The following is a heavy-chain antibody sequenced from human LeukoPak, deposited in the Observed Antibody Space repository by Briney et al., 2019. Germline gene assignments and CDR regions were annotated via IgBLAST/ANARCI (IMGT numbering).Heavy chain of an antibody. V-gene: IGHV4-61*01. CDR3: ANRRGDWYFDL. J-gene: IGHJ2*01. D-gene: IGHD3-10*01. Sequence: SETLSLTCTVSGGSVSSGSYYWSWIRQPPGKGLEWIGYIYYSGSTNYNPSLKSRVTISLDTSKNQFSLMLSSVTAADTAVYYCANRRGDWYFDLWGRGTLVTVSS. CDR2: IYYSGST. CDR1: GGSVSSGSYY.